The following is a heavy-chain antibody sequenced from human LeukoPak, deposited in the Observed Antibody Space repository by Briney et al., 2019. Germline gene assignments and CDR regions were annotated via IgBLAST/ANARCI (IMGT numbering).Heavy chain of an antibody. CDR2: ISSSSSYI. D-gene: IGHD2-2*01. J-gene: IGHJ5*02. V-gene: IGHV3-21*01. CDR1: GFTFSSYS. Sequence: GGSLRLSCAASGFTFSSYSMNWVRQAPGKGLEWVSSISSSSSYIYYADSVKGRFTISGDNAKNSLYLQMNSLRAEDTAVYYCARDPRGYCSSTSCYSWGQGTLVTVSS. CDR3: ARDPRGYCSSTSCYS.